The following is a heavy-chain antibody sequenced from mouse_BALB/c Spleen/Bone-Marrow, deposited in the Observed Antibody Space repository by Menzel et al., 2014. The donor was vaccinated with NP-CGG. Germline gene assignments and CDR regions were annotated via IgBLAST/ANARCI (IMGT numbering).Heavy chain of an antibody. CDR3: ARRDYDGYPYALDY. CDR1: GYAFTNYW. Sequence: VQLQQSGAELVRPGTSVKISCRASGYAFTNYWLGWVKQRPGHGLEWIGNIYPGGGHIYYNEKFKGKATLTADKSSSTAYMQLGSRTSEDSAVYFCARRDYDGYPYALDYWGQGTSVTVSS. V-gene: IGHV1-63*01. D-gene: IGHD2-3*01. CDR2: IYPGGGHI. J-gene: IGHJ4*01.